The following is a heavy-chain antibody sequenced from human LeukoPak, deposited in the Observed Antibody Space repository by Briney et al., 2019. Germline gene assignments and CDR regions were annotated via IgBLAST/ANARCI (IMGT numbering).Heavy chain of an antibody. CDR2: ISYDGSNK. D-gene: IGHD2/OR15-2a*01. CDR3: ATSLGEFTFAN. CDR1: GFTFSSYA. Sequence: HPGGSLRLSCAASGFTFSSYAMHWVRQAPGKGLEWVAVISYDGSNKYYADSVKGRFTISRDNSKNTLYLQMNSLRVEDTAVYYCATSLGEFTFANWGQGTLVTVSS. V-gene: IGHV3-30-3*01. J-gene: IGHJ4*02.